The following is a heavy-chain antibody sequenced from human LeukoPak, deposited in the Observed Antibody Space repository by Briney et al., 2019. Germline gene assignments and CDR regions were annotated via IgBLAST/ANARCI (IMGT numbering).Heavy chain of an antibody. Sequence: PGGSLRLSCAASGFTFSNAWMNWVRQAPGKGLEWVGRIKSKTDGGTTDYTTPVKGRFTISRYDSKHTLYLQVNSLKTEDTAVYYCTTGNWGSFSYWGQGTLVTVSS. CDR1: GFTFSNAW. CDR3: TTGNWGSFSY. CDR2: IKSKTDGGTT. V-gene: IGHV3-15*01. J-gene: IGHJ4*02. D-gene: IGHD7-27*01.